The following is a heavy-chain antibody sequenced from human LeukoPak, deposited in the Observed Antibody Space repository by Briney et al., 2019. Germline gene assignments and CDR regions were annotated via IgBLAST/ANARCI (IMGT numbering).Heavy chain of an antibody. D-gene: IGHD2-8*01. V-gene: IGHV3-48*01. CDR2: ISYSSSTI. CDR3: ARGTVSAPDY. Sequence: GGPLRLSCAASGFTFSSYSMNWVRQAPGKGLEWVSYISYSSSTIYYADSVKGRFTISRDNSKNTLYLQMNRLRPEDTAVYYCARGTVSAPDYWGQGTLVTVSS. CDR1: GFTFSSYS. J-gene: IGHJ4*02.